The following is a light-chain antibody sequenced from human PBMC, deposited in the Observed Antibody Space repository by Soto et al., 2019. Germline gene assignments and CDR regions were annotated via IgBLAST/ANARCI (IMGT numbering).Light chain of an antibody. CDR1: QSVSSN. V-gene: IGKV3-15*01. Sequence: EIVMTQSPATLSVSPGERATLSCRASQSVSSNLAWYQQKPGQAPRLLIYGASTRATGFPARFSGSGSGTEFTLTISSLQSEDFAFYYCQQYNNWPPANTFGQGTKLEIK. CDR3: QQYNNWPPANT. CDR2: GAS. J-gene: IGKJ2*01.